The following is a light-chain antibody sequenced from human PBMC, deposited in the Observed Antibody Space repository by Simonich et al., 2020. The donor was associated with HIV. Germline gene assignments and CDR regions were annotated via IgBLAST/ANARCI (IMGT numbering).Light chain of an antibody. CDR2: WAS. J-gene: IGKJ1*01. V-gene: IGKV4-1*01. CDR3: QQYYSTPPT. Sequence: DIVMTQSPDSLAVSLGERATINCKSSQNILYSSNNKNYLAWYQQKPGQPPKLLIYWASTRESGVPDRFSGSGSGTDFTLTISSLQAEDVAVYYCQQYYSTPPTFGQGTKVGIK. CDR1: QNILYSSNNKNY.